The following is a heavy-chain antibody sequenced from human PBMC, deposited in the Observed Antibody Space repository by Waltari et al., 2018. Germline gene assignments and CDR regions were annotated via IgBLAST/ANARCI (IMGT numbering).Heavy chain of an antibody. D-gene: IGHD6-19*01. Sequence: QVQLVESGGGVVQPGRSLRLSCAASGFTFSSYAIHWVRQAPGKVLEWVAVISDDGSNNYYAGSVKGRFTISRDNSKNTLYLQMNSLRAEDTAVYYCARPGAGLSYFDYWGQGTLVTVSS. J-gene: IGHJ4*02. V-gene: IGHV3-30-3*01. CDR2: ISDDGSNN. CDR1: GFTFSSYA. CDR3: ARPGAGLSYFDY.